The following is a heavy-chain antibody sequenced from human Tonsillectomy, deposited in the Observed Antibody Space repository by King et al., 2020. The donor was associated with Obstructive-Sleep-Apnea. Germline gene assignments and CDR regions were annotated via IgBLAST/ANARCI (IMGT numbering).Heavy chain of an antibody. CDR1: GGSVSSGDYF. J-gene: IGHJ4*02. CDR2: INKNGRT. V-gene: IGHV4-31*03. Sequence: VQLQESGPGLVKPSQTLSLTCTVSGGSVSSGDYFWSWGRQHPGKGLEWVWYINKNGRTDYNPSLKSRLSISLETSKNHFSLRLNSVTAADTAVYYCARAQPFDYWGQGTLVTVSS. CDR3: ARAQPFDY.